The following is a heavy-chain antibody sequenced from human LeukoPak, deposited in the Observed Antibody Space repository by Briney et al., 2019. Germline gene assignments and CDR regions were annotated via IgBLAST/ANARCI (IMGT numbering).Heavy chain of an antibody. CDR2: IRSKAYGGTT. D-gene: IGHD1-26*01. CDR3: TRASYAGSYYTYYFDY. CDR1: GFTLGTFP. J-gene: IGHJ4*02. V-gene: IGHV3-49*04. Sequence: GGSLRLSCAASGFTLGTFPMSWVRRAPGKGLEWIGFIRSKAYGGTTEYAASVKGRFTISRDDSKSIAYLQMSGLKTEDTALYYCTRASYAGSYYTYYFDYWGQGTLVAVSS.